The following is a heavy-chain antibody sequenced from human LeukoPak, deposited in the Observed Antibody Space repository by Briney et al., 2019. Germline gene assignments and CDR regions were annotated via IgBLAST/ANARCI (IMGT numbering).Heavy chain of an antibody. V-gene: IGHV3-73*01. Sequence: GGSLKLSCAASGFTFSDSGMHWVRQASGKGLEWVGRIRSKANSYATAYAASVKGRFTISRDDSKNTAYLQMNSLKTEDTAVYYCTRYGDYPFDYWGQGTLVTVSS. D-gene: IGHD2-21*01. CDR2: IRSKANSYAT. CDR1: GFTFSDSG. J-gene: IGHJ4*02. CDR3: TRYGDYPFDY.